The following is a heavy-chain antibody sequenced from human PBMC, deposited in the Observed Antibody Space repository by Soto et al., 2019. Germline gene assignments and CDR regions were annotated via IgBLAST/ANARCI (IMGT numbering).Heavy chain of an antibody. CDR1: GFTFSSYA. J-gene: IGHJ4*02. Sequence: QVQLVESGGGVVQPGRSLRLSCAASGFTFSSYAMHWVRQAPGKGLEWVAVISYDGSNKYYADSVKGRFTISSDNSKNTLYLQMTSLRAEDTAVYYCVDQDGNETWGVMTGYDSGYSSGWGQGTLVTVSS. D-gene: IGHD5-12*01. CDR2: ISYDGSNK. CDR3: VDQDGNETWGVMTGYDSGYSSG. V-gene: IGHV3-30-3*01.